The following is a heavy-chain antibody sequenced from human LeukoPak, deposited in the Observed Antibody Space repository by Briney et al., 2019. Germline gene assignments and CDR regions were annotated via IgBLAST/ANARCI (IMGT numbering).Heavy chain of an antibody. J-gene: IGHJ4*02. D-gene: IGHD1-26*01. CDR3: AIEAACWDVPDY. Sequence: GGSLRLSCVASRLPFSSHNINWVRQAPGKGLEWVSFISDSGRHLYYEDSVKGRFTVSRDNAKTSLYLHLDSLTEDDTGEYYCAIEAACWDVPDYWGQGTLV. CDR1: RLPFSSHN. V-gene: IGHV3-21*01. CDR2: ISDSGRHL.